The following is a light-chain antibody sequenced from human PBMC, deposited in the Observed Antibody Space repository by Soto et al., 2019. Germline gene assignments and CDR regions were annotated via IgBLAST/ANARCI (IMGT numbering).Light chain of an antibody. V-gene: IGKV3D-15*01. CDR1: QSISSN. J-gene: IGKJ4*01. Sequence: EIVMTQSPATLSESPGERVTLSCRASQSISSNLAWYQQKPGQPPRLLIYDATSRATGIPSRFSGSGSGTDFTLTITSLQAEDFAVYFCQKYHYWSPLTFGRGTTVEIK. CDR3: QKYHYWSPLT. CDR2: DAT.